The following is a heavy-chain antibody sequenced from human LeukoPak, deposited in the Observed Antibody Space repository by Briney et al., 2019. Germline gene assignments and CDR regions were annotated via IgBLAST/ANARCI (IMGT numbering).Heavy chain of an antibody. V-gene: IGHV4-34*09. Sequence: SETLSLTCAVYGGSFSGYYWSWIRQPPGKGLEWIGEINHSGSTNYNPSLKSRVTISVDTSKNQFSLKLSSVTAADTAVYYCARSDPYIVVVTPPRAFDIWGQGTMVTVSS. J-gene: IGHJ3*02. CDR2: INHSGST. D-gene: IGHD2-21*02. CDR3: ARSDPYIVVVTPPRAFDI. CDR1: GGSFSGYY.